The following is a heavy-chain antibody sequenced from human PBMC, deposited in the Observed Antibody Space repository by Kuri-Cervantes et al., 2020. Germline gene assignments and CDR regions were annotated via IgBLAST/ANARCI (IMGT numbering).Heavy chain of an antibody. J-gene: IGHJ4*02. D-gene: IGHD2-2*02. CDR3: AKATSQCSSLSCYMGMTYTDY. Sequence: LSLTCAASGFTFSSYWMSWVRQAPGKGLEWVPNIKQEGSVKYSVESVKGRFTISRDTSKYTLCLQMNSLRVEDTALYYCAKATSQCSSLSCYMGMTYTDYWGQGTLVTVSS. V-gene: IGHV3-7*03. CDR2: IKQEGSVK. CDR1: GFTFSSYW.